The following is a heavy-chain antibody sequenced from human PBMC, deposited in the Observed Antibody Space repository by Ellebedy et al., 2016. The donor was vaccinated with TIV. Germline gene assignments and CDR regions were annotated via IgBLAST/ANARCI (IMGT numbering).Heavy chain of an antibody. Sequence: PGGSLRLSCAASGFTFNNYAMSWVRRAPGKGLEWVSGISGSGGRTYYADSVKGRFTISRDNTKNTLYLQMNSLRAEDTALYYCAKYRATIVVAPGYWGQGTLVTVSS. CDR2: ISGSGGRT. J-gene: IGHJ4*02. V-gene: IGHV3-23*01. D-gene: IGHD3-22*01. CDR1: GFTFNNYA. CDR3: AKYRATIVVAPGY.